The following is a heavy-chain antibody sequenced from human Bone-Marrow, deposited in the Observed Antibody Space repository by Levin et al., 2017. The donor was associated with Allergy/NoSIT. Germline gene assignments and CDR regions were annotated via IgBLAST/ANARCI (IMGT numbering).Heavy chain of an antibody. CDR3: VRPRGAGGRGGVDT. J-gene: IGHJ5*02. CDR1: GYTFTTYD. V-gene: IGHV1-8*01. D-gene: IGHD4-23*01. CDR2: MNPHTGNT. Sequence: GASVKVSCKASGYTFTTYDINWVRQATGQGLEWMGWMNPHTGNTGRARNFQGRLIMTRDTSISTSYMELSDLTSDDSAVYYCVRPRGAGGRGGVDTWGQGTLVTVTS.